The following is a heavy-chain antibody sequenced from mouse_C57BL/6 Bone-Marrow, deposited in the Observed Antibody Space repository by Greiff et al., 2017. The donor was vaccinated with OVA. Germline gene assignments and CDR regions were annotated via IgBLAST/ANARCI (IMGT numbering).Heavy chain of an antibody. CDR1: GYTFTDYY. CDR3: ASVLYWYFDV. Sequence: QVQLQQSGAELVRPGASVKLSCKASGYTFTDYYINWVQQRPGQGLEWIARIYPGSGNTYYNEKFKGKATLTAEKSSSTAYMQLSSLTSEDSAVYFCASVLYWYFDVWGTGTTVTVSS. CDR2: IYPGSGNT. J-gene: IGHJ1*03. V-gene: IGHV1-76*01.